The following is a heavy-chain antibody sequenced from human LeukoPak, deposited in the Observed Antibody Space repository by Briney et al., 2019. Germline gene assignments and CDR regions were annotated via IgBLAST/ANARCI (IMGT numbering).Heavy chain of an antibody. Sequence: SETLSLTCTVSGGSISSHYWSWIRQPPGKGLEWIGYIYYSGSTNYNPSLKSRVTISVDTSKNQFSLKLSSVTAADTAVCYCARSALSVVVTAWGQGTLVTVSS. CDR3: ARSALSVVVTA. CDR2: IYYSGST. CDR1: GGSISSHY. V-gene: IGHV4-59*11. J-gene: IGHJ4*02. D-gene: IGHD2-21*02.